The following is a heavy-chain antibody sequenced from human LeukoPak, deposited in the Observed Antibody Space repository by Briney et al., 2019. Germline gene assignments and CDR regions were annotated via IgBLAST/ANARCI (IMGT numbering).Heavy chain of an antibody. Sequence: ASVKVSCKASGYTFTGHYIQWVRQVPGQGLELMGWIDPNSGDRNYAQKFQGRVTMTRDTSINTVYMELTRLISDDTAVYYCAREGSGWAYDAFDIWGQGTLVTVSS. CDR2: IDPNSGDR. CDR3: AREGSGWAYDAFDI. J-gene: IGHJ3*02. CDR1: GYTFTGHY. D-gene: IGHD6-19*01. V-gene: IGHV1-2*02.